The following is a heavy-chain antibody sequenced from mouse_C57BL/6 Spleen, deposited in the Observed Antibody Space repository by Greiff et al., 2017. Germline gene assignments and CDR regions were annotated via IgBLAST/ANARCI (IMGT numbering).Heavy chain of an antibody. V-gene: IGHV1-59*01. D-gene: IGHD2-3*01. J-gene: IGHJ1*03. CDR3: AREGGLLRYFDV. Sequence: QVQLQQSGAELVRPGTSVKLSCKASGYTFTSYWMHWVKQRPGQGLEWIGVIDPSDSYTNYNQKFKGKATLTVDTSSSTAYMQLSSLTSEYYAVYYCAREGGLLRYFDVWGTGTTVTVSS. CDR1: GYTFTSYW. CDR2: IDPSDSYT.